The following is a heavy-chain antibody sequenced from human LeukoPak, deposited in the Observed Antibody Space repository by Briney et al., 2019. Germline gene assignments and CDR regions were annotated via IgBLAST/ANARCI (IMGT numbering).Heavy chain of an antibody. D-gene: IGHD4/OR15-4a*01. CDR1: GFSFSSDG. Sequence: GGSLRLSCAASGFSFSSDGMSWVRQAPGKGLEWVSFIYSDNTHYSDSVKGRFTISRDNSKNTLYLQMNSLRAEDTAVYYCARRAGAYSHPYDYWGQGTLVTVSS. CDR2: IYSDNT. CDR3: ARRAGAYSHPYDY. V-gene: IGHV3-53*01. J-gene: IGHJ4*02.